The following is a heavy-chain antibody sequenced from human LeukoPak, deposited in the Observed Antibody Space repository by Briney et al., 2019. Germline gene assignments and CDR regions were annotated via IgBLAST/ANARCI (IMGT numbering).Heavy chain of an antibody. D-gene: IGHD3-3*01. J-gene: IGHJ4*02. CDR1: GSSFSNYA. CDR2: VSGSGGST. CDR3: AKDRVFGILIWGAFAY. V-gene: IGHV3-23*01. Sequence: GGSLRLSCAASGSSFSNYAMNWVRQAPGNGLEWVSGVSGSGGSTKYADSVKGRFTISRDNSKNTLYLQMSSLRVEDTAVYYCAKDRVFGILIWGAFAYWGQGTQLIVSS.